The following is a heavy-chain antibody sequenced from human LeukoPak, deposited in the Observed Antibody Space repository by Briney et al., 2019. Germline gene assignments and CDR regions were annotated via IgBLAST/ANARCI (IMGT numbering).Heavy chain of an antibody. CDR3: AKATDPRYGSGPDWFDY. D-gene: IGHD3-10*01. CDR2: ISWNSDNI. CDR1: GFTFDDFS. Sequence: GGSLRLSCAASGFTFDDFSMHWVRQAPGKGLEWVSGISWNSDNIGYADSVKGRFTISRHNAKNSFYLQLNTLRAEDTALYYCAKATDPRYGSGPDWFDYWGQGTLVTVSS. J-gene: IGHJ4*02. V-gene: IGHV3-9*01.